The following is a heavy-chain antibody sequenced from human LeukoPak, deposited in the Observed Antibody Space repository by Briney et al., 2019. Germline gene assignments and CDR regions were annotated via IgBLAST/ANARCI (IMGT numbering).Heavy chain of an antibody. CDR3: ARANYVWGSPMFY. V-gene: IGHV3-7*01. Sequence: GGSLRLSCAAAGFTFSTYWMSWVRQAPGKGLEWVANIKQDGGEQSYVDSVKGRFAISGDNAKNSLYLQMNSLRGEDTAVYYCARANYVWGSPMFYWGQGTLLTVSS. CDR1: GFTFSTYW. CDR2: IKQDGGEQ. J-gene: IGHJ4*02. D-gene: IGHD3-16*01.